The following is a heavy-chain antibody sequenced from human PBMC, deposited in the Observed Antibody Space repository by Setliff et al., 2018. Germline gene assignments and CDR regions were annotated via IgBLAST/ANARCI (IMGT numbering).Heavy chain of an antibody. CDR3: ARGPLDFVVTPAAAKFDY. CDR2: ISPYSGET. D-gene: IGHD2-2*01. Sequence: ASVKVSCKTSGFSFSTFGFSWVRQAPGQGLEWMGWISPYSGETNYAQKFQGRVTMTTDTYTSTANMELRSLRSDDTAVYYCARGPLDFVVTPAAAKFDYWGQGTLVTVSS. J-gene: IGHJ4*02. CDR1: GFSFSTFG. V-gene: IGHV1-18*01.